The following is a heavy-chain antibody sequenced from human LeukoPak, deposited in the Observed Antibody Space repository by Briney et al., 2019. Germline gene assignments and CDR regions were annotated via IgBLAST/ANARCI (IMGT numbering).Heavy chain of an antibody. J-gene: IGHJ6*02. Sequence: SQTLSLTCAISGDSVSSNSAAWNWIRQSPSRGLEWLGRTYYQSRWYTDYAASVRGRIAIQPDTSKNQFSLHLQSVTPQDTAVYYCARERGVDYNRVDVWGQGTTVTVSS. D-gene: IGHD3-10*01. CDR1: GDSVSSNSAA. CDR2: TYYQSRWYT. CDR3: ARERGVDYNRVDV. V-gene: IGHV6-1*01.